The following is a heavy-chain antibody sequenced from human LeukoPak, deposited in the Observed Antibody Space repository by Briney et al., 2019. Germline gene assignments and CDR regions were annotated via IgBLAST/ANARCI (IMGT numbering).Heavy chain of an antibody. CDR1: GFTFSSYA. V-gene: IGHV3-30*04. CDR3: ASLPPYYYGSGSYYLGESLD. Sequence: PGGSLRLSCAASGFTFSSYAMHWVCQAPGKGLEWVAVISYDGSNKYYADSVKGRFTISRDNSKNTLYLQMNSLRAEDTAVYYCASLPPYYYGSGSYYLGESLDWGQGTLVTVSS. D-gene: IGHD3-10*01. J-gene: IGHJ4*02. CDR2: ISYDGSNK.